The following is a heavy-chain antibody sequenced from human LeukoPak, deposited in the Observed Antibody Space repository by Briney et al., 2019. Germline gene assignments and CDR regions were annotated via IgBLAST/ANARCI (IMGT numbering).Heavy chain of an antibody. V-gene: IGHV3-7*01. D-gene: IGHD3-10*01. CDR3: VSAIRGSPIDY. CDR1: GFSFSNYW. Sequence: GGSLRLSCAASGFSFSNYWMGWVRQAPGKGLACVANIKTDGSETYYVDSVKGRFTISRDNAKNSLFLQMNSLRAEDTAIYYCVSAIRGSPIDYWGQGTLVSVPS. J-gene: IGHJ4*02. CDR2: IKTDGSET.